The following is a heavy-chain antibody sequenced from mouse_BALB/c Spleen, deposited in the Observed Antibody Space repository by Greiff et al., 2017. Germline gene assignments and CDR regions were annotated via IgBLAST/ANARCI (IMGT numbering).Heavy chain of an antibody. V-gene: IGHV1-69*02. J-gene: IGHJ3*01. CDR2: IDPSDSYT. Sequence: VQLQQPGAELVKPGASVKLSCKASGYTFTSYWMHWVKQRPGQGLEWIGEIDPSDSYTNYNQKFKGKATLTVDKSSSTAYMKLSSLTSEDSAVDYCLYYYGSSPAWFAYWGQGTLVTVSA. CDR1: GYTFTSYW. D-gene: IGHD1-1*01. CDR3: LYYYGSSPAWFAY.